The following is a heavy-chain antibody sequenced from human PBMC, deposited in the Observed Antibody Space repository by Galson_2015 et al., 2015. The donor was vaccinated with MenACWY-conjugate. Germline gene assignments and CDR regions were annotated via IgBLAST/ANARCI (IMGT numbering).Heavy chain of an antibody. CDR1: GLIFTNNG. D-gene: IGHD2-8*01. Sequence: SVKVSCKASGLIFTNNGFSWVRQAPGQGLEWMGWISASNGNAKYAERVQDRISLTTDKSTSTAYMELSRLTSDDTAVYYCVRDMVFLNHWRQGSMVTVSP. CDR2: ISASNGNA. V-gene: IGHV1-18*04. CDR3: VRDMVFLNH. J-gene: IGHJ1*01.